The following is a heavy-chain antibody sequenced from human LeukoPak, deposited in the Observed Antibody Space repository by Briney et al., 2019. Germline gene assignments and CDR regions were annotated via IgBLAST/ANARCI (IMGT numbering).Heavy chain of an antibody. CDR3: AREGTGEQWLVLWFRQDNWFDP. D-gene: IGHD6-19*01. CDR2: INHSGST. Sequence: SETLSLTCAVYGGSFSGYYWSWIRQPPGKGLEWIGEINHSGSTNYNPSLKSRVTISVDTSKNQFSLKLSSVTAADTAVYYCAREGTGEQWLVLWFRQDNWFDPWGQGTLVTVSS. J-gene: IGHJ5*02. CDR1: GGSFSGYY. V-gene: IGHV4-34*01.